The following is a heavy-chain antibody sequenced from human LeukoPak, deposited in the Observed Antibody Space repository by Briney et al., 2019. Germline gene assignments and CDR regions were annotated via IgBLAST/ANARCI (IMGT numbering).Heavy chain of an antibody. CDR2: ISAYNGNT. J-gene: IGHJ6*02. V-gene: IGHV1-18*01. Sequence: ASVQVSCKASGYTFTSYGISWVRQAPGQGLEWMGWISAYNGNTNYAQKLQGRVTMTTDTSTSTAYMELSSLRSEDTAVYYCARGRFLEPTLLYYYYGMDVWGQGTTVTVSS. CDR1: GYTFTSYG. CDR3: ARGRFLEPTLLYYYYGMDV. D-gene: IGHD3-3*01.